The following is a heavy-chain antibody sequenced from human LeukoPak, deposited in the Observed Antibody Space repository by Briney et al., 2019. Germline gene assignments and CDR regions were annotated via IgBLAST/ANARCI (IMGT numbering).Heavy chain of an antibody. V-gene: IGHV3-7*01. CDR1: GFTFSSYW. CDR2: IKQDGSEK. CDR3: ARGSSGSYYYYYYYYYMDV. D-gene: IGHD1-26*01. J-gene: IGHJ6*03. Sequence: GGSLRLSCAASGFTFSSYWMSWARQAPGKGLEWVDNIKQDGSEKYYVDSVKGRFTISRDNAKNSLYLQMNSLRAEDTAVYYCARGSSGSYYYYYYYYYMDVWGKGTTVTVSS.